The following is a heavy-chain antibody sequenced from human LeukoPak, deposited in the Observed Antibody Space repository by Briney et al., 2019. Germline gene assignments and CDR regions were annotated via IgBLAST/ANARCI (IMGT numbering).Heavy chain of an antibody. Sequence: ASVKVSCKASGYAFTSYDINWVRQATGQGLEWMEWMNPNSGNTGYAQKFQGRVTMTRNTSISTAYMELSSLRSEDTAVYYCARPYSSSSGPFDPWGQGTLVTVSS. D-gene: IGHD6-6*01. CDR1: GYAFTSYD. J-gene: IGHJ5*02. V-gene: IGHV1-8*01. CDR3: ARPYSSSSGPFDP. CDR2: MNPNSGNT.